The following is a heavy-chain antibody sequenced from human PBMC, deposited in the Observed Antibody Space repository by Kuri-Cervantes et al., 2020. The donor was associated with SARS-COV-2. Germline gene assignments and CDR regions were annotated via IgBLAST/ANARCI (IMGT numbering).Heavy chain of an antibody. CDR1: GVPLNTYS. V-gene: IGHV4-39*01. D-gene: IGHD4-17*01. CDR3: ARHLGGYGDRGFDF. CDR2: ISYSGTT. Sequence: GSLRLSCAVFGVPLNTYSWGWIRQPPGKGLEWIGSISYSGTTSHNPSLKSRVTISLDTSKNQFSLRLTSVTAADSAVYYCARHLGGYGDRGFDFWGQGTLVTVSS. J-gene: IGHJ4*02.